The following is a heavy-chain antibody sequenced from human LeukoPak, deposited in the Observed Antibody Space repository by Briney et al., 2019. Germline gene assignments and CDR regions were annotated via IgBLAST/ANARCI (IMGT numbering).Heavy chain of an antibody. V-gene: IGHV4-59*08. D-gene: IGHD2-15*01. Sequence: PSETLSLTCTVSGGSINNHYWSWIRQPPGKGLEWIGYAYYSGHTNYNSSLKSRVTMSLDTSKSQFSLRLSSVTAADTAVYFCARHPFATPFDYWGPGTLVTVSS. CDR1: GGSINNHY. CDR3: ARHPFATPFDY. J-gene: IGHJ4*02. CDR2: AYYSGHT.